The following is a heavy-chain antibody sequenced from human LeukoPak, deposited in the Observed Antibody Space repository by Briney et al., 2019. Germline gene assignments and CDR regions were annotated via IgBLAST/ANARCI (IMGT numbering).Heavy chain of an antibody. CDR1: GFTFSSYG. CDR2: IWYDGSNK. V-gene: IGHV3-33*01. Sequence: TGGSLRLSCAASGFTFSSYGMHWVRQAPGKGLEWVAVIWYDGSNKYYADSVKGRFTISRDNSKNTLYLQMNSLRAEDTAVYYRARSYSGSYLFDYWGQGTLVTVSS. CDR3: ARSYSGSYLFDY. D-gene: IGHD1-26*01. J-gene: IGHJ4*02.